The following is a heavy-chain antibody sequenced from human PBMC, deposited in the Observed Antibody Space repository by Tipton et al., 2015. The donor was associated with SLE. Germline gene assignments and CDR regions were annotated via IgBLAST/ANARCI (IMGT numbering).Heavy chain of an antibody. CDR3: ARAKCLGDSSGCYFD. D-gene: IGHD3-22*01. CDR1: GGTFSSYA. CDR2: IIPILGIA. J-gene: IGHJ4*02. Sequence: QSGAEVKKPGSSVKVSCKASGGTFSSYAISWVRQAPGQGLEWMGGIIPILGIANYAQKFQGRVTITTDESTSTAYMDLTSLRSEVTAVYYCARAKCLGDSSGCYFDWGQGPLVSVSS. V-gene: IGHV1-69*05.